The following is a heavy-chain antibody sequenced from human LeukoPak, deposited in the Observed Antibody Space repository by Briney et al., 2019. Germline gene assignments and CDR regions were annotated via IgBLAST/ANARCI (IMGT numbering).Heavy chain of an antibody. CDR1: GFTFSSYA. J-gene: IGHJ5*02. CDR3: AKDLGNYGDYVSWFDP. V-gene: IGHV3-23*01. D-gene: IGHD4-17*01. CDR2: ISGSGGST. Sequence: PGGSLRLSCAASGFTFSSYAMSWVRQAPGKGLEWVSAISGSGGSTYYADSVKGRFTTSRDNSKNTLFLQMNSLRAEDTAVYYCAKDLGNYGDYVSWFDPWGQGTLVTVSS.